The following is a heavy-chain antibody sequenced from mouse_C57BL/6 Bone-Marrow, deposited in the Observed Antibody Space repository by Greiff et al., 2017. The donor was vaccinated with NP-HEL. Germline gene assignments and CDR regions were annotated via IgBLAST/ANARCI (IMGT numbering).Heavy chain of an antibody. D-gene: IGHD1-1*01. CDR2: IDPEDGDT. CDR1: GFNIKDYY. J-gene: IGHJ2*01. CDR3: TPALLLPSYFDY. V-gene: IGHV14-1*01. Sequence: EVKLEESGAELVRPGASVKLSCTASGFNIKDYYMHWVKQRPEQGLEWIGRIDPEDGDTEYAPKFQGKATMTADTSSNTAYLQLSSLTSEDTAVYYCTPALLLPSYFDYWGQGTTLTVSS.